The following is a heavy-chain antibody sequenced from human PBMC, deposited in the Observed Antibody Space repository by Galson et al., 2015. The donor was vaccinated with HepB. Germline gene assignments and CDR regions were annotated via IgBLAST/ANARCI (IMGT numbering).Heavy chain of an antibody. J-gene: IGHJ5*02. D-gene: IGHD4-17*01. CDR3: AREATGDSEFDWFDP. CDR2: ISSSSSYT. CDR1: GFTFSDYY. Sequence: SLRLSCAASGFTFSDYYMSWIRQAPGKGLEWVSYISSSSSYTNYADSVKGRFTISRDNAKNSLYLQMNSLRAEDTAVYYCAREATGDSEFDWFDPWGQGTLVTVSS. V-gene: IGHV3-11*05.